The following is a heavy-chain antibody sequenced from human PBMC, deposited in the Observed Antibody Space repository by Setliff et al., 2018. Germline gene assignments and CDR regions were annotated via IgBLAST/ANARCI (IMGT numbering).Heavy chain of an antibody. Sequence: SETLSLTCTVSGGPINSDRYYWGWIRQPPGKGLEWIGSMYSSGSTYYNPSLKSRVTISIDTSKNQFSLKVNSVTAADTAVYYCARVLVLGYNWFDPWGQGTLVTVSS. V-gene: IGHV4-39*07. J-gene: IGHJ5*02. D-gene: IGHD3-10*01. CDR2: MYSSGST. CDR3: ARVLVLGYNWFDP. CDR1: GGPINSDRYY.